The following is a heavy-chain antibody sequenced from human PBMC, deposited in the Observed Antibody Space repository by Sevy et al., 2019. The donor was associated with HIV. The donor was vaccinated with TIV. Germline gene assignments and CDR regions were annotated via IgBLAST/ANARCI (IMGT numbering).Heavy chain of an antibody. V-gene: IGHV3-21*01. D-gene: IGHD2-15*01. CDR1: GFTFSSYS. CDR2: ISFSSNYI. CDR3: ARDDIVARYYFDF. Sequence: GGSLRLSCTASGFTFSSYSMNWVRQAPGKGLEWVSSISFSSNYIYYADSVRGRFTISRDNAKNSLYLHMDSLRDEDTALYYCARDDIVARYYFDFWGQGTLVTVSS. J-gene: IGHJ4*02.